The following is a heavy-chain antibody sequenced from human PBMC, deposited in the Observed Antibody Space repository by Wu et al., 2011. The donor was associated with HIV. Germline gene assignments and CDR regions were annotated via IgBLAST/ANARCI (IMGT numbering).Heavy chain of an antibody. CDR3: ARGNPRYFDY. Sequence: VQLVQSGAEVKKPGESLKISCEVSGYSFISYWIGWVRQMPGKGLEWMGIIFPGDSDTTYNPSFQGQVTISADKSSNTAYLQWSSLKASDTAMYYCARGNPRYFDYWGQGTLVTSP. CDR2: IFPGDSDT. D-gene: IGHD1-14*01. V-gene: IGHV5-51*03. CDR1: GYSFISYW. J-gene: IGHJ4*02.